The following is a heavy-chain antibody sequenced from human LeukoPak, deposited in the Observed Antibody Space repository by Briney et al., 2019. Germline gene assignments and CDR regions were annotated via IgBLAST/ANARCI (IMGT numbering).Heavy chain of an antibody. J-gene: IGHJ3*02. CDR2: IKQDGSDK. Sequence: PGGSLRLSCAASGFTSSNYWMSWVRPAPGKGLEWVANIKQDGSDKYYVDAQKGRFTISRDNAKNSLYLQMNRLRAEDTAVYYCARRWRSAFDIWGQGTMVTVSS. V-gene: IGHV3-7*01. CDR3: ARRWRSAFDI. CDR1: GFTSSNYW. D-gene: IGHD5-24*01.